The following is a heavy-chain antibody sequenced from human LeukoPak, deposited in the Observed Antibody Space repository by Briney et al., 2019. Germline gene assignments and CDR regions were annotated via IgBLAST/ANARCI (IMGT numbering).Heavy chain of an antibody. CDR1: GFTFNNYG. D-gene: IGHD3-9*01. CDR2: IWYDGTNK. V-gene: IGHV3-33*01. Sequence: GGSLRLSCAASGFTFNNYGMHWVRQAPGKGLEWVAVIWYDGTNKHYGDSVKGRFTISRDDAKNTLYLQMESLRAEDTAVYYCARCPVLRYFDGYGMDVWGQGTTVTVSS. J-gene: IGHJ6*02. CDR3: ARCPVLRYFDGYGMDV.